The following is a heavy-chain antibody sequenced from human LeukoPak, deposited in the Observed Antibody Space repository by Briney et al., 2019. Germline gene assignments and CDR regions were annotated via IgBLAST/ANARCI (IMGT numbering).Heavy chain of an antibody. CDR3: GGGGRGAARNYFDY. J-gene: IGHJ4*02. CDR1: GYTFTGYY. CDR2: INPNSGGT. Sequence: ASVKVSCKASGYTFTGYYMHWVRQAPGQGLEWMGWINPNSGGTNYAQKFQGRVTMTRDTSISTAYMELSRLRSYDTAVYLWGGGGRGAARNYFDYWGQGTLVTVSS. V-gene: IGHV1-2*02. D-gene: IGHD3-16*01.